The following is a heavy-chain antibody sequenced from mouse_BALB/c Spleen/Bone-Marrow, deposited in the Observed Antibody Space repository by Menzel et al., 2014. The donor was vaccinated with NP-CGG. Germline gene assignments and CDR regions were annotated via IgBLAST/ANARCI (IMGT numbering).Heavy chain of an antibody. J-gene: IGHJ3*02. V-gene: IGHV5-6-5*01. CDR1: GFSLSNYD. D-gene: IGHD2-2*01. CDR2: IYTSGST. CDR3: VRAGYLSYADAFNL. Sequence: EESGGRLVTPGTPLTLTCTVSGFSLSNYDMSWVRQAPGKGLEYLGIIYTSGSTYYASWAKGRFTISKTSTTVDLKIPSPTTEDTATYFCVRAGYLSYADAFNLWGQGTLVTVS.